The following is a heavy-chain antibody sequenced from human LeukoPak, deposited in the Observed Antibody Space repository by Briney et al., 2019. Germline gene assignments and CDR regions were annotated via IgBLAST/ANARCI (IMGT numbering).Heavy chain of an antibody. CDR3: ARFKAASDI. J-gene: IGHJ3*02. CDR1: GLASGPIT. Sequence: GGPRSSSCEAPGLASGPITLNWVAQAPGKGLEWVSYISSSSTTIYYTDSVKGRFTISRDNAKNSLYLQMDSLRDEDTAVYYCARFKAASDIWGQGTMVTVSS. CDR2: ISSSSTTI. V-gene: IGHV3-48*02.